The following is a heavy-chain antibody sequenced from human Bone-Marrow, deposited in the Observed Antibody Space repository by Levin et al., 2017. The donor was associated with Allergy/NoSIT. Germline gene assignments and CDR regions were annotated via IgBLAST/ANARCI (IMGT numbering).Heavy chain of an antibody. D-gene: IGHD4-17*01. CDR3: ARDRGDYRLHYFDY. Sequence: GESLKISCAASGFTFSSYGMNWVRQAPGKGLEWISTISVISDIYYTDSVKGRFTISRDNAKNSLYLQMDSLRAEDTAVYFCARDRGDYRLHYFDYWGQGTLVTVSS. CDR1: GFTFSSYG. J-gene: IGHJ4*02. CDR2: ISVISDI. V-gene: IGHV3-21*01.